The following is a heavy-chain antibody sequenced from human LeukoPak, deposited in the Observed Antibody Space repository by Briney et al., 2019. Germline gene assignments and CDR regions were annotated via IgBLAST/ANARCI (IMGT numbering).Heavy chain of an antibody. V-gene: IGHV3-23*01. D-gene: IGHD4-17*01. Sequence: GGSLRLSCAASGFTLSSYAMGWVRQAPGKGLEWVSSVSGNGGGTYYADSVKGRFTISRDNSENTLYLQMNGLGAEDTAVYYCAKHMTSVTTNFEHWGQGTLVTSSS. CDR2: VSGNGGGT. CDR3: AKHMTSVTTNFEH. J-gene: IGHJ4*02. CDR1: GFTLSSYA.